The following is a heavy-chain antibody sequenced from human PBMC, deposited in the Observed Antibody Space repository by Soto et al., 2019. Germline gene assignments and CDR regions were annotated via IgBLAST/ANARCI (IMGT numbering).Heavy chain of an antibody. Sequence: RGESLKISCKGSGYSFTSYWISWVRQMPGKGLEWMGRIDPSDSYTNYSPSFQGHVTISADKSISTAYLQWSSLKASDTAMYYCARHTIAVAGTGWFDPWGQGTLVTVSS. J-gene: IGHJ5*02. CDR3: ARHTIAVAGTGWFDP. CDR2: IDPSDSYT. D-gene: IGHD6-19*01. V-gene: IGHV5-10-1*01. CDR1: GYSFTSYW.